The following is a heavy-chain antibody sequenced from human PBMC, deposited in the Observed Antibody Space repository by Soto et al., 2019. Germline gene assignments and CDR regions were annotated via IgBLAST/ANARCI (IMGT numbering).Heavy chain of an antibody. CDR1: GYTFTSYD. D-gene: IGHD6-6*01. CDR2: MNPNSGNT. Sequence: ASVKVSCTASGYTFTSYDINWVRQATGQGLEWMGWMNPNSGNTGYAQKFQGRVTMTRNTSISTAYMELSSLRSEDTAVYYCARGWGSSNFFDIWGQGTMVTVSS. CDR3: ARGWGSSNFFDI. V-gene: IGHV1-8*01. J-gene: IGHJ3*02.